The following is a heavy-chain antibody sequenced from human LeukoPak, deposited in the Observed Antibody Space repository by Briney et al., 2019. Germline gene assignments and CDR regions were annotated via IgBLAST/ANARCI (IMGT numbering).Heavy chain of an antibody. CDR3: ARGVLLRRHDAFDI. V-gene: IGHV4-59*08. CDR1: GGFISSYY. CDR2: IYSSGNT. J-gene: IGHJ3*02. Sequence: SETLSLTCTVSGGFISSYYWNWIRQTPGKGLEWIGSIYSSGNTNYNPSLKSRVTISVDTSKNHFSLKLSSVTAADTAVYYCARGVLLRRHDAFDIWGQGTMVTVSS. D-gene: IGHD3-10*01.